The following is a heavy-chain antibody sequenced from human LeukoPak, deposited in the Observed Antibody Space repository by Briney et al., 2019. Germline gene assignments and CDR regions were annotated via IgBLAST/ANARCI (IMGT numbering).Heavy chain of an antibody. D-gene: IGHD3-22*01. Sequence: ASVKLSCKASGYTFTSYYIHWVRPAPGQGLEWMGIINPSGGNTSYAQNFQGRVTMTRDTSTSTVYMKLNSLRSEDTAMYYCARHYYDAGGYLDYWGQGTLVTVSS. V-gene: IGHV1-46*01. CDR3: ARHYYDAGGYLDY. J-gene: IGHJ4*02. CDR1: GYTFTSYY. CDR2: INPSGGNT.